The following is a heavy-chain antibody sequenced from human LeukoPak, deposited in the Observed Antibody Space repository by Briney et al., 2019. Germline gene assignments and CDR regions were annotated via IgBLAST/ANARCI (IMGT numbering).Heavy chain of an antibody. V-gene: IGHV3-74*01. CDR1: GIIFSNYW. J-gene: IGHJ4*02. CDR3: ARGGGYSYGSFDY. CDR2: INRDGSST. D-gene: IGHD5-18*01. Sequence: GGSLRLSCAASGIIFSNYWMHWVRQAPGKGLVWVSRINRDGSSTSYADSVKGRFTISRDNAKNTLYLQMNSLRAEDTAVYYCARGGGYSYGSFDYWGQGTMVTVSS.